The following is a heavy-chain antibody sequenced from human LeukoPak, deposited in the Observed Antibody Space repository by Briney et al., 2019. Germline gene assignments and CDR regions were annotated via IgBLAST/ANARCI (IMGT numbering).Heavy chain of an antibody. Sequence: SETLSLTCTVSGCSISSGGYYWSCIRQHPGKGLEWIGYICYRWSTYYNPSIKSRVTISVDTSKNPFSLKLSSVTTADTAVYYCARDPRYYYDSSGYYYGWFDPWGQGTLVTVSS. J-gene: IGHJ5*02. CDR2: ICYRWST. D-gene: IGHD3-22*01. V-gene: IGHV4-31*03. CDR1: GCSISSGGYY. CDR3: ARDPRYYYDSSGYYYGWFDP.